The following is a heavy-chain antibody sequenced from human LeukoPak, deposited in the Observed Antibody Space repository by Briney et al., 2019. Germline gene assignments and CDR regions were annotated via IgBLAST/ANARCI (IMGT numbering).Heavy chain of an antibody. D-gene: IGHD5-18*01. V-gene: IGHV1-69*13. CDR1: GGTFSSYA. Sequence: ASVKVSCKASGGTFSSYAISWVRQAPGQGLEWMGGIIPIFGTANYVQKFQGRVTITADESTSTAYMELSSLRSEDTAVYYCARDPRYSYGYDAFDIWGQGTMVTVSS. CDR3: ARDPRYSYGYDAFDI. J-gene: IGHJ3*02. CDR2: IIPIFGTA.